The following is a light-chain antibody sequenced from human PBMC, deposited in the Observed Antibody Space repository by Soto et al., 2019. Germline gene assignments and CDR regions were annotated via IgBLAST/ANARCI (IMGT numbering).Light chain of an antibody. CDR1: RSDIGGYNY. J-gene: IGLJ2*01. Sequence: QSALTQPPSASGSLGQSVTISCTGTRSDIGGYNYVSWYLQYPGKAPKLMIYDVYKRPSGVPDRFSGSKSGNTASLTVSGLQAEDEADYYCSSYAVNNKLVLGGGTKLTVL. V-gene: IGLV2-8*01. CDR2: DVY. CDR3: SSYAVNNKLV.